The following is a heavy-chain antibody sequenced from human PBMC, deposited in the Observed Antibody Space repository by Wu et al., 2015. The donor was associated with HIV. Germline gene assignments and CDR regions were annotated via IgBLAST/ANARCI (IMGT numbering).Heavy chain of an antibody. Sequence: QVQLVQSGAAVKKPGSSVKVSCKTSGGTFGTFPINWVRQAPGQGLEWMGRIIPIVQTADYAQRFQGRVTITADESTDTAYLEVNRLKPEDTAVYFCAIVVVISGEDYWGQGTLVTVSS. CDR2: IIPIVQTA. D-gene: IGHD3-22*01. CDR3: AIVVVISGEDY. J-gene: IGHJ4*02. V-gene: IGHV1-69*11. CDR1: GGTFGTFP.